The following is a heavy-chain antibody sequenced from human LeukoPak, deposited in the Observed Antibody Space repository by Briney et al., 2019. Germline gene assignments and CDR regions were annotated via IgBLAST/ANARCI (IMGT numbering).Heavy chain of an antibody. V-gene: IGHV3-7*01. CDR1: GFSFRTSW. CDR3: AELGITMIGGV. J-gene: IGHJ6*04. D-gene: IGHD3-10*02. CDR2: INPDGSDK. Sequence: GGSLRLSCGASGFSFRTSWLNWVRQAPGKGLEWVASINPDGSDKYSVDSVKGRFTISRDNAKNSLYLQMNSLRAEDTAVYYCAELGITMIGGVWGKGTTVTISS.